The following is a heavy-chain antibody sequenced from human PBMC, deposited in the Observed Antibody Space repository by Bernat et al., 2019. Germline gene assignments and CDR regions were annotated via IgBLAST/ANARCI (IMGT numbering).Heavy chain of an antibody. CDR3: ARDRGYCSSTSCLRVYYFDY. J-gene: IGHJ4*02. V-gene: IGHV3-21*01. Sequence: EVQLVESGGGLVKPGGSLRLSCAASGFTFSSYSMNWVRQAPGKGLEWVSSISSSSSYIYNADSVKGRFTISRDNAKNSLYLQMNSLRAEDTAVYYCARDRGYCSSTSCLRVYYFDYWGQGTLVTVSS. D-gene: IGHD2-2*01. CDR1: GFTFSSYS. CDR2: ISSSSSYI.